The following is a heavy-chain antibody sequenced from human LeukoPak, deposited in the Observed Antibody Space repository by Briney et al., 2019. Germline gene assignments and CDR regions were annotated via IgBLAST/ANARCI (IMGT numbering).Heavy chain of an antibody. J-gene: IGHJ4*02. CDR3: ARGGSSGWDYFDY. CDR1: GGSFSGYY. CDR2: INHSGST. D-gene: IGHD6-19*01. Sequence: SETLSLTCAVYGGSFSGYYWGWIRQPPEKGLEWIGEINHSGSTNYNPSLKSRVTISVDTSKNRFSLRLSSVTAADTAVYYCARGGSSGWDYFDYWGQGTLVTVSS. V-gene: IGHV4-34*01.